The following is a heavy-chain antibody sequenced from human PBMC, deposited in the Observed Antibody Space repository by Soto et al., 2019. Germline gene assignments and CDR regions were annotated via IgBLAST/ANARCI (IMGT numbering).Heavy chain of an antibody. CDR2: VTYDGSQE. CDR1: GFTFSTHA. CDR3: PKDFKWLAKIFDY. D-gene: IGHD6-19*01. J-gene: IGHJ4*02. V-gene: IGHV3-30*18. Sequence: QVQLVESGGGVVQPGRSLRLSCAASGFTFSTHAMHWVRQAPGKGLEWLAVVTYDGSQEYYVDSVKGRFTVSRDNSNNMLYLQMNSLRVEDTAVYYCPKDFKWLAKIFDYWRQGTLVTVSS.